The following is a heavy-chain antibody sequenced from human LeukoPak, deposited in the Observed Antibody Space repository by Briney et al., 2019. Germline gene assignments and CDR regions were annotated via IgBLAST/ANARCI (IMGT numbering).Heavy chain of an antibody. J-gene: IGHJ4*02. V-gene: IGHV1-2*06. D-gene: IGHD3-10*01. CDR3: ARGYGSGSYHKY. CDR2: INPNSGGT. Sequence: ASVKVSCKASGYTFTGYYMHWVRQAPGQGLEWMGRINPNSGGTNYAQKFQGRVTMTRDTSISTAYMELSRLRSGDTAVYYCARGYGSGSYHKYWGQGTLVTVSS. CDR1: GYTFTGYY.